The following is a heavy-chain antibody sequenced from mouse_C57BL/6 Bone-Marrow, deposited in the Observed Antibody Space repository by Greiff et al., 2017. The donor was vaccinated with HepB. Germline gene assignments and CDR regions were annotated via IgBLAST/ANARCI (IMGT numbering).Heavy chain of an antibody. J-gene: IGHJ3*01. D-gene: IGHD2-1*01. V-gene: IGHV6-6*01. Sequence: EVKLVESGGGLVQPGGSMKLSCAASGFTFSDAWMDWVRQSPEKGLEWVAEIRNKANNHATYYAESVKGRFTISRDDSKSSVYLQMNSLRAEDTGIYYCTGYYGNGDWFAYWGQGTLVTVSA. CDR2: IRNKANNHAT. CDR3: TGYYGNGDWFAY. CDR1: GFTFSDAW.